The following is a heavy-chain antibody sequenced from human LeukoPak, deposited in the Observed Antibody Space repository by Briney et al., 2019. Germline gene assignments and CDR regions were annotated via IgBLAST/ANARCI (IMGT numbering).Heavy chain of an antibody. Sequence: SETLSLTCAVYGGSFSGYYWSWIRQPPGKGLEWIGEINHSGSTNYNPSLKSRVTISVDTSKHQFSPKLSSVTAADTAVYYCARDARLIDYWGQGTLVTVSS. CDR1: GGSFSGYY. V-gene: IGHV4-34*01. CDR3: ARDARLIDY. CDR2: INHSGST. D-gene: IGHD4/OR15-4a*01. J-gene: IGHJ4*02.